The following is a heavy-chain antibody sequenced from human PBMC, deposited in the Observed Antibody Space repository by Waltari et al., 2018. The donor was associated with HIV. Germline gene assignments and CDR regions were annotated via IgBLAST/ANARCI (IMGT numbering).Heavy chain of an antibody. D-gene: IGHD6-25*01. J-gene: IGHJ4*02. CDR2: ISYDGSNK. Sequence: QVQLVESGGGVVQPGRSLRLSCAASGFTFSSYGMHWVRQAPGKGLEWGAVISYDGSNKYYADSVKGRFTISRDNSKNTLYLQMNSLRAEDTAVYYCAKGGGIAAEIDYWGQGTLVTVSS. V-gene: IGHV3-30*18. CDR1: GFTFSSYG. CDR3: AKGGGIAAEIDY.